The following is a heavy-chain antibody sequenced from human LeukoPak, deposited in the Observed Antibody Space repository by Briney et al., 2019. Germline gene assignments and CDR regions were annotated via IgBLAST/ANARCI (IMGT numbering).Heavy chain of an antibody. CDR2: ISPKSGGT. CDR1: GYTFTGYY. V-gene: IGHV1-2*06. Sequence: ASVKVSCKASGYTFTGYYIHWVRQAPGQGLEWMGRISPKSGGTNYAQKFQGRVTMTRDTSTSTVYMELSSLRSEDTAVYYCASLGGNSGVFDYWGQGTLVTVSS. D-gene: IGHD4-23*01. J-gene: IGHJ4*02. CDR3: ASLGGNSGVFDY.